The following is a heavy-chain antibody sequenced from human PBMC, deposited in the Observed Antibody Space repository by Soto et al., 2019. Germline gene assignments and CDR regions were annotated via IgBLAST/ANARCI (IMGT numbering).Heavy chain of an antibody. Sequence: PSETLSLTCSIYSGSFSGYYLSWIRQPPGKGLEWIGEISQSGNTNYSPSLKSRVSISIDTSKKQFSLNLASVSAADTAVYYCARAPKVSGSSQTRPDFWGQGTLVTVYS. CDR3: ARAPKVSGSSQTRPDF. CDR2: ISQSGNT. V-gene: IGHV4-34*01. CDR1: SGSFSGYY. J-gene: IGHJ4*02. D-gene: IGHD6-6*01.